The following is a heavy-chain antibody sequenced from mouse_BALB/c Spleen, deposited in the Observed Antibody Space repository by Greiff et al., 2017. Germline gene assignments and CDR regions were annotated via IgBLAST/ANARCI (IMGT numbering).Heavy chain of an antibody. V-gene: IGHV2-2*02. CDR2: IWSGGST. CDR1: GFSLTSYG. Sequence: VKLVESGPGLVQPSQCLTITCTASGFSLTSYGVHWVRQSPGKGLEWLGVIWSGGSTDYNAAFISRRSISKDNSKSQVFFKMNSLQANDTAIYYCARGHYYYSGDSLDYWGQGTTVTVSS. CDR3: ARGHYYYSGDSLDY. J-gene: IGHJ2*01. D-gene: IGHD1-1*01.